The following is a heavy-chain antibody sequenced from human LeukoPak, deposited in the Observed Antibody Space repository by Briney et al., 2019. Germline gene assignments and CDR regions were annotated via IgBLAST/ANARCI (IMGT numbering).Heavy chain of an antibody. D-gene: IGHD1-26*01. J-gene: IGHJ6*02. V-gene: IGHV3-23*01. CDR2: ISDSGDST. Sequence: GGSLRRSCAASGFIFSSYAMNWVRQAPGKGLEWVSAISDSGDSTYNADSVEGRFTISRDNSKNTLYLQMNGLRAEDTAVYYCAKDRGGRSRYGLDVWGQGTTVTVSS. CDR1: GFIFSSYA. CDR3: AKDRGGRSRYGLDV.